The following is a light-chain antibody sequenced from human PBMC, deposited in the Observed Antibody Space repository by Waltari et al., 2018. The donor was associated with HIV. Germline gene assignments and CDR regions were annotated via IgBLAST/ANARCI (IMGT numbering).Light chain of an antibody. CDR3: SSYAGNNNFV. CDR2: EVS. V-gene: IGLV2-8*01. J-gene: IGLJ1*01. Sequence: QSAMTQPHSASGSPGQSVTIPCTGTSSDVGGYNYVSWYQQHPGKAPKPMIYEVSKRPSGVPDRFSGSKSGNTASLTVSGLQADDEADYYCSSYAGNNNFVFGTGTKVTVL. CDR1: SSDVGGYNY.